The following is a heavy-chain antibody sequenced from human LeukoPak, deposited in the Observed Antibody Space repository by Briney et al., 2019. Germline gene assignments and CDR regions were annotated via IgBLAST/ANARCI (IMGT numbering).Heavy chain of an antibody. D-gene: IGHD3-10*01. CDR2: ISGSGGST. CDR3: AKAHMVRAKTLVGTWFDP. V-gene: IGHV3-23*01. Sequence: PGGSLRLSCAASGFTFSSYGMSWVRQAPGKGLEWVSAISGSGGSTYYADSVKGRFTISRDNSKNTLYLQMNSLRAEDTAVYYCAKAHMVRAKTLVGTWFDPWGQGTLVTVSS. J-gene: IGHJ5*02. CDR1: GFTFSSYG.